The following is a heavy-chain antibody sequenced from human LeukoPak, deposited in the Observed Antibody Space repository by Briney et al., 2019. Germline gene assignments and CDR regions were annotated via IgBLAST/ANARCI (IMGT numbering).Heavy chain of an antibody. Sequence: GGSLRLSCAASGFTFSSYAMSWVRQAPGKGLEWVSSISSSSSYIYYADSVKGRFTISRDNSKNTLYLQMNSLRAEDTAVYYCAKFSTVAGRGGYFDYWGQGTLVTVSS. J-gene: IGHJ4*02. CDR1: GFTFSSYA. V-gene: IGHV3-23*01. D-gene: IGHD6-19*01. CDR3: AKFSTVAGRGGYFDY. CDR2: ISSSSSYI.